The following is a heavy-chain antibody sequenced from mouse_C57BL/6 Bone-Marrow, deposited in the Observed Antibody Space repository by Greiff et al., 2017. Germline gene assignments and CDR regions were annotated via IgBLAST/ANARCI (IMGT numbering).Heavy chain of an antibody. CDR2: IDPENGDT. Sequence: EVQLQQSGAELVRPGASVKLSCTASGFNIKDDYMHWVKPRPEQGLEWIGWIDPENGDTEYASKFQGKAPLTADTSSNTAYLQLSSLTSEDTAVYYCTTATTVVDYGGQGTTLTVSS. V-gene: IGHV14-4*01. CDR3: TTATTVVDY. CDR1: GFNIKDDY. D-gene: IGHD1-1*01. J-gene: IGHJ2*01.